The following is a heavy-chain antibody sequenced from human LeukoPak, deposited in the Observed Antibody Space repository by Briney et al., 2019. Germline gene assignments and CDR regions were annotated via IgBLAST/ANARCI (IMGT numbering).Heavy chain of an antibody. Sequence: GASVKVSCKASGYTFTSYEINWVRQATGQGLEWMGWMNPNSGNSGHAQKFQGRVTMARNTSISTAYMELNSLRSEDTAVYYCARDNGITIFGVPSYDAFDIWGQGTMVTVSS. J-gene: IGHJ3*02. CDR2: MNPNSGNS. CDR1: GYTFTSYE. V-gene: IGHV1-8*01. D-gene: IGHD3-3*01. CDR3: ARDNGITIFGVPSYDAFDI.